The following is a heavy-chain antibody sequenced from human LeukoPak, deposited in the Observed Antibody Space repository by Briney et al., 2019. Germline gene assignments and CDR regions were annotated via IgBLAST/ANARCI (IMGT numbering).Heavy chain of an antibody. J-gene: IGHJ4*02. CDR1: GGSISSSNW. Sequence: TPSETLSLTCAVSGGSISSSNWWSWVRQPPGKGLEWIGEIYHSGSTNYNPSLKSRVTISVDKSKNQFSLKLSSVTAADTAVYYCASSYIYYDSSGYYYGWYFDYWGQGTLVTVSS. CDR3: ASSYIYYDSSGYYYGWYFDY. D-gene: IGHD3-22*01. CDR2: IYHSGST. V-gene: IGHV4-4*02.